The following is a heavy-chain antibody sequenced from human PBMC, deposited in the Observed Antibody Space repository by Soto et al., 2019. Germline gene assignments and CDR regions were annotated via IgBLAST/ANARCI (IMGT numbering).Heavy chain of an antibody. J-gene: IGHJ4*02. CDR3: ARAVAVAADFDY. CDR2: FDPEDGET. D-gene: IGHD6-19*01. Sequence: ASVKVSCKVSGYTLTELSMHWVRQAPGKGLEWMGGFDPEDGETIYAQKFQGRVTITRDTSMSTAYMELSSLRSEDTAVYYCARAVAVAADFDYWGQGTPVTVSS. CDR1: GYTLTELS. V-gene: IGHV1-24*01.